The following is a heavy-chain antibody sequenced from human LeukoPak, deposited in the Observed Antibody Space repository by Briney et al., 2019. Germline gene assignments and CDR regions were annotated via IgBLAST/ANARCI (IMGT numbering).Heavy chain of an antibody. CDR2: IIPIFGTA. D-gene: IGHD3-22*01. J-gene: IGHJ6*03. CDR3: ARTVVVITTYYYYMDV. V-gene: IGHV1-69*06. CDR1: GGTFSSYA. Sequence: SVKVSCKASGGTFSSYAISWVRQAPGQGLEWMGGIIPIFGTANYAQKFQGRVTITADKSTSTAYMELSSLRSEDTAVYYCARTVVVITTYYYYMDVWGKGTTVTVSS.